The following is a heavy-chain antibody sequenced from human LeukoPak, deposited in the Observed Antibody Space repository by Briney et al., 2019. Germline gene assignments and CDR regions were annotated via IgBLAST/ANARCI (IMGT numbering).Heavy chain of an antibody. CDR3: GTLLSNGPFDY. V-gene: IGHV1-2*02. CDR1: GYTFTGYY. Sequence: ASVKVSCKASGYTFTGYYMHWVRQAPGQGREWMGYIYPNIGATKYAQKFQGRVTMTRDTSISTDYMELSGLGSDDTAVYYCGTLLSNGPFDYWGQGSLVTVSS. J-gene: IGHJ4*02. CDR2: IYPNIGAT.